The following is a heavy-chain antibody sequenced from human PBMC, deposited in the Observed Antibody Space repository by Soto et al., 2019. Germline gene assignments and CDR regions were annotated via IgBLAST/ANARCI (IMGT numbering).Heavy chain of an antibody. CDR3: ATSTGTTFFDY. CDR1: GGTFSSYA. V-gene: IGHV1-69*13. CDR2: IIPIFGTA. D-gene: IGHD1-1*01. Sequence: NNAASVKVSCKASGGTFSSYAISWVRQAPGQGLEWMGGIIPIFGTANYAQKFQGRVTITADESTSTAYMELSSLRSEDTAVYYCATSTGTTFFDYWGQGTLVTVSS. J-gene: IGHJ4*02.